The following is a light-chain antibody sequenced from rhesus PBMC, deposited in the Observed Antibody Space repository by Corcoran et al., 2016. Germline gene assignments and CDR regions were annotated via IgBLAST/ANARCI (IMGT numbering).Light chain of an antibody. J-gene: IGKJ1*01. CDR2: YVT. CDR3: QQYNRLPWT. Sequence: DIQMTQSPSSVSASVGDRVTITCWASQGIRRYLAWYQQKPGKAPPLMIYYVTTLENGAPSRFSVSGSRTEFTLTIRSLQPEDFATYYCQQYNRLPWTFGQGTKVEI. V-gene: IGKV1-25*01. CDR1: QGIRRY.